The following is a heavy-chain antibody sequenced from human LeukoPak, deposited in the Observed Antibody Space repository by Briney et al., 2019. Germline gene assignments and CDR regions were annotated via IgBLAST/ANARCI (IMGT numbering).Heavy chain of an antibody. V-gene: IGHV3-21*01. CDR2: ISSTSSYI. D-gene: IGHD6-13*01. CDR3: VRSLAAAGPYYFDY. J-gene: IGHJ4*02. Sequence: GGSLRLSCAASGFTVSSKYMSWVRQAPGKGLEWVSSISSTSSYIYYADSVKGRFTISRDNAKNSLYLQMNSLRAEDTAVYYCVRSLAAAGPYYFDYWGQGTLVTVSS. CDR1: GFTVSSKY.